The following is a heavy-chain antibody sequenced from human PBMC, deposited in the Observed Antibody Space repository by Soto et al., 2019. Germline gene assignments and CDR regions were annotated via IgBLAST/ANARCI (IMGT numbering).Heavy chain of an antibody. Sequence: QVQLQESGPGLVQPSQTLSLTGSVSGDPVSSGSYYWTWVRQHPVKGLEWIGYIYHTGSTYYNPSLQSRLIMSIDTSKNQFSLHLYSVTAADTAVYFCAAKLGTTHYFDFWGQGSLVAVSS. CDR1: GDPVSSGSYY. V-gene: IGHV4-31*03. D-gene: IGHD7-27*01. CDR2: IYHTGST. CDR3: AAKLGTTHYFDF. J-gene: IGHJ4*02.